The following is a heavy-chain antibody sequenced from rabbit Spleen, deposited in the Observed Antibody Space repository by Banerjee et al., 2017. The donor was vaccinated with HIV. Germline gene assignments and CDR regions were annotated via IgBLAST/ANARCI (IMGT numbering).Heavy chain of an antibody. Sequence: QEQLEESGGGLVKPEGSLTLTYKAYGFDFSSNYWICWFRQAPGKGLEWIGCIYTGINDNTYSASWAKGRFTISKTSSTTVTLQMTSLTAADTATYFCARGRYVFSSVAWGFWGPGPLVTVS. CDR3: ARGRYVFSSVAWGF. V-gene: IGHV1S45*01. J-gene: IGHJ6*01. D-gene: IGHD8-1*01. CDR1: GFDFSSNYW. CDR2: IYTGINDNT.